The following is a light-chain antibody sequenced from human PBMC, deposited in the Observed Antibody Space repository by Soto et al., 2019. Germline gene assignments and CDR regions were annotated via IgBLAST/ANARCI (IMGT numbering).Light chain of an antibody. Sequence: EIVMTQSPATLSVSPGERATLSCRASQSVSSNLAWYQQKPGQAPRLLIYGESTRATGIPARFSGSGSGTEFTLTIRSLQSEDFAVYYFQQYNNWPPELTFGGGTKVEI. J-gene: IGKJ4*01. CDR3: QQYNNWPPELT. CDR2: GES. CDR1: QSVSSN. V-gene: IGKV3-15*01.